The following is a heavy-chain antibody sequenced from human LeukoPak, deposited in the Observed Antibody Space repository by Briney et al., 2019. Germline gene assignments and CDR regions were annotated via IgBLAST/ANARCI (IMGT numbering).Heavy chain of an antibody. Sequence: GESLKISCQGSGYSFTSYWIGWVRQMPGKGLEWMGIIYPGDSDTRYSPSFQGQVTISADKSISTAYLQWSSLKASDTAMYYCARRDYYGSGSTGMDVWGKGTTVTVSS. CDR3: ARRDYYGSGSTGMDV. J-gene: IGHJ6*04. V-gene: IGHV5-51*01. CDR2: IYPGDSDT. CDR1: GYSFTSYW. D-gene: IGHD3-10*01.